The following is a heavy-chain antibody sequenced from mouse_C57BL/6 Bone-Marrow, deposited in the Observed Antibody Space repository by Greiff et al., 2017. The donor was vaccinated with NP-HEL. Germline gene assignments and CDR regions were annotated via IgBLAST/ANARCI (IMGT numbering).Heavy chain of an antibody. J-gene: IGHJ2*01. D-gene: IGHD1-1*01. CDR2: IDPSDSYT. Sequence: VQLQQSGAELVKPGASVKLSCKASGYTFTSYWMQWVKQRPGQGLEWIGEIDPSDSYTNYNQKFKGQATLTVDTSSSTAYMQLSSLTSEDSAVYYCATLLLRGYWGQGTTLTVSS. CDR1: GYTFTSYW. V-gene: IGHV1-50*01. CDR3: ATLLLRGY.